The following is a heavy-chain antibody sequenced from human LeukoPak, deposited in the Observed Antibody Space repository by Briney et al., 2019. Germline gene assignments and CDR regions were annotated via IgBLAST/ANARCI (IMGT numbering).Heavy chain of an antibody. CDR1: GYTFIGYY. CDR2: INPNSGGT. D-gene: IGHD3-3*01. Sequence: ASVKVSCKASGYTFIGYYMHWVRQAPGQGLEWMGWINPNSGGTNYAQKFQGWVTMTRDTSISTAYMELSRLRSDDTAVYYCARGMKPGRITTPDYWGQGTLVTVSS. V-gene: IGHV1-2*04. CDR3: ARGMKPGRITTPDY. J-gene: IGHJ4*02.